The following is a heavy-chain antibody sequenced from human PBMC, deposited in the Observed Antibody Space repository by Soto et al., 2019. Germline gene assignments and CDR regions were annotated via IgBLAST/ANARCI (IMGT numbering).Heavy chain of an antibody. CDR3: ATVGYCSGGSCYPYFDY. D-gene: IGHD2-15*01. J-gene: IGHJ4*02. Sequence: ASVKVSCKVSGYTLTELSMHWVRQAPGKGHEWMGGFDPEDGETIYAQKFQGRVTMTEDTSTDTAYMELSSLRSEDTAVYYCATVGYCSGGSCYPYFDYWGQGTLVTVSS. V-gene: IGHV1-24*01. CDR1: GYTLTELS. CDR2: FDPEDGET.